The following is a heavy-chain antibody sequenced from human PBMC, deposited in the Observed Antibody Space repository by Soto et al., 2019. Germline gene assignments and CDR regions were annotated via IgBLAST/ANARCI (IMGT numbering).Heavy chain of an antibody. CDR3: ARDGVLDYYDSSGYRGEYFQH. CDR2: IGNSGDGT. J-gene: IGHJ1*01. Sequence: LRLSCAASGFTFSGYTMNWVRQAPGKGLEWVAVIGNSGDGTHYADSVKGRFTISRDNSKNTLYLQMNSLRAEDTAVYYCARDGVLDYYDSSGYRGEYFQHWGQGTLVTVSS. D-gene: IGHD3-22*01. CDR1: GFTFSGYT. V-gene: IGHV3-23*01.